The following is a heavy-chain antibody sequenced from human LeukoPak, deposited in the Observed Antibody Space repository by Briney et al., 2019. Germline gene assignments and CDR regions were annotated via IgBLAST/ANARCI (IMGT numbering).Heavy chain of an antibody. CDR3: AKTNYFDY. J-gene: IGHJ4*02. Sequence: GGSLRLSCANSGFTFSSYAMDWVRQAPGQGLEWVSTISPSGGATYYADSVKGRFTISRDNSKNTLYLQMNSLRVEDTAVYYCAKTNYFDYWGQGTLVTVSS. V-gene: IGHV3-23*01. CDR2: ISPSGGAT. CDR1: GFTFSSYA.